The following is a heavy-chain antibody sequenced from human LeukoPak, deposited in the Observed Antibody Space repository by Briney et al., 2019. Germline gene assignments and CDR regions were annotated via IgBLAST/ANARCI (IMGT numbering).Heavy chain of an antibody. V-gene: IGHV4-39*02. Sequence: SETLSLTCTVSGGSISSSSYYWGWIRQPPGKGLEWIGSIYYSGSTYYNPSLKSRVTISVDTSKNQFSLKLSSVTAADTAVYYCARDSTRSYYYDSSGFTVGLGYWGQGTQVTVSS. CDR3: ARDSTRSYYYDSSGFTVGLGY. J-gene: IGHJ4*02. D-gene: IGHD3-22*01. CDR1: GGSISSSSYY. CDR2: IYYSGST.